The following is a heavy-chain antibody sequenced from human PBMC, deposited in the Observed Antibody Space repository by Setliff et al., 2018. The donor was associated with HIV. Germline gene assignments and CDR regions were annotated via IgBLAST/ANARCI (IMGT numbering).Heavy chain of an antibody. D-gene: IGHD6-19*01. CDR2: ISHATDKT. CDR3: ARDRTHRSGWDGYFEY. Sequence: ASVKVSCKASGYTFISYGISWVRQAPGQGLEWMGWISHATDKTNYAQKLQGRVTVTTDESTSTDYVELSSLRSEDTAVYYCARDRTHRSGWDGYFEYWGQGTLVTVSS. CDR1: GYTFISYG. J-gene: IGHJ4*02. V-gene: IGHV1-18*01.